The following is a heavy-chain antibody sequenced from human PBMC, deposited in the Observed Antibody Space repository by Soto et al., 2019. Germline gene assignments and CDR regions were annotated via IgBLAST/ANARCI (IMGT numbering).Heavy chain of an antibody. Sequence: QVQLVESGGGVVQPGRSLRLSCAASGFTFSSYGMHWVRQAPGKGLEWVAVISYDGSNKYYADFVKGRFTISRDNSKNTLYLQMNSLRAEDTAVYYCAKAPTCTFGVVSYIDYWGQGTLVTVSS. CDR3: AKAPTCTFGVVSYIDY. D-gene: IGHD3-3*01. CDR1: GFTFSSYG. J-gene: IGHJ4*02. V-gene: IGHV3-30*18. CDR2: ISYDGSNK.